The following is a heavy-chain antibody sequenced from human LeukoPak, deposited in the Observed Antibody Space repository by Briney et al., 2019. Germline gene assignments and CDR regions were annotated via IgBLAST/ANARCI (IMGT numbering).Heavy chain of an antibody. CDR3: AKDRRFGGIFDY. CDR1: GFTLRNYG. J-gene: IGHJ4*02. V-gene: IGHV3-30*18. CDR2: ISYDGSNK. Sequence: GGSLRLSCAASGFTLRNYGLQRVRPAPGQGVEWVAVISYDGSNKYYADSVKGRFTISRDNSKNTLYLQMNSLRAEDTAVYYCAKDRRFGGIFDYWGQGTLVTVSS. D-gene: IGHD3-10*01.